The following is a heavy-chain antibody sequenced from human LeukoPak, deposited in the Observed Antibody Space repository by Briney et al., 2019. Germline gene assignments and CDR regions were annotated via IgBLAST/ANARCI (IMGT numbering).Heavy chain of an antibody. CDR2: INPNSGGT. Sequence: ASVKVSCKASGGTFSSYAISWVRQAPGQGLEWMGWINPNSGGTNYAQKFQGRVTMTRDTSISTAYMELSRLRSDDTAVYYCARDFVSTVTTYDYWGQGTLVTVSS. D-gene: IGHD4-11*01. CDR1: GGTFSSYA. J-gene: IGHJ4*02. V-gene: IGHV1-2*02. CDR3: ARDFVSTVTTYDY.